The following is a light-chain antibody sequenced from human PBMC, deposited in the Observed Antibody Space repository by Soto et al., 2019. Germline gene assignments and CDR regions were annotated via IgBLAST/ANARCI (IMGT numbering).Light chain of an antibody. V-gene: IGKV3-20*01. CDR2: DAS. J-gene: IGKJ4*01. CDR3: QQYGSSPLT. Sequence: EIVLTQSPGTLSLSPGERATLSCRASQSVSSSYLAWYQQKPGQAPRVLIYDASSRATGIPDRFGGSGSGTDFTLTISRLEPEDFAVYYCQQYGSSPLTFGGGTKVEIK. CDR1: QSVSSSY.